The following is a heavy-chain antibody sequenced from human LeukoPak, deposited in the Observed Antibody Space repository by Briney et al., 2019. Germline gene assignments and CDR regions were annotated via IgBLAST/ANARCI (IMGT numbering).Heavy chain of an antibody. CDR1: GGSFSGYY. V-gene: IGHV4-34*01. J-gene: IGHJ4*02. CDR2: INYSGST. Sequence: SETLSLTCAVYGGSFSGYYWSWIRQPPGKGLEWIGEINYSGSTNYNPSLKSRVTISVDTSKNQFSLKLSSVTAADTAVYYCARGRGYSYGYSPERNRNFDYWGQGTLVTVSS. CDR3: ARGRGYSYGYSPERNRNFDY. D-gene: IGHD5-18*01.